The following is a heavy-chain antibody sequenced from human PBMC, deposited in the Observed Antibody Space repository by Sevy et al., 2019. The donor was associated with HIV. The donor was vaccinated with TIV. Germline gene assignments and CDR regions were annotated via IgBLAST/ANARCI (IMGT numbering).Heavy chain of an antibody. CDR1: GFTFSSYR. Sequence: GGFLRLSCAASGFTFSSYRMTWVRQAPGKGLEWVSCISSNSDYINYADSVKGRFTISRDNATNLLYLQMDSLRAEDTAVYYCARAVMEMSTWRSDYWGQGTLVTVSS. V-gene: IGHV3-21*01. J-gene: IGHJ4*02. CDR2: ISSNSDYI. D-gene: IGHD3-16*01. CDR3: ARAVMEMSTWRSDY.